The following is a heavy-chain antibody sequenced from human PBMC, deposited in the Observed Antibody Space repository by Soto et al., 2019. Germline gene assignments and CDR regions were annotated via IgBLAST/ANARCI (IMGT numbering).Heavy chain of an antibody. CDR1: GFTFSSYS. D-gene: IGHD6-13*01. J-gene: IGHJ3*02. CDR2: ISSSSSYI. CDR3: ARDDNLGIAAAGEDAFDI. V-gene: IGHV3-21*01. Sequence: GGSLRLSCAASGFTFSSYSMNWVRQAPGKGLEWVSSISSSSSYIYYADSVKDRFTISRDNAKNSLYLQMNSLRAEDTAVYYCARDDNLGIAAAGEDAFDIWGQGTMVTVSS.